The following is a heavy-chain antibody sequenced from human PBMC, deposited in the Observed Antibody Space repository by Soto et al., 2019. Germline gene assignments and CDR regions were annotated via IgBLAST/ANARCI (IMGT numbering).Heavy chain of an antibody. V-gene: IGHV3-23*01. CDR3: AKDRRYSGYDFDY. CDR1: GFTFSSYA. J-gene: IGHJ4*02. CDR2: ISGSGGST. Sequence: MRLSCAASGFTFSSYAMSWVRQAPGKGLEWVSAISGSGGSTYYADSVKGRFTISRDNSKNTLYLQMNSLRAEDTAVYYCAKDRRYSGYDFDYWGQGTLVTVSS. D-gene: IGHD5-12*01.